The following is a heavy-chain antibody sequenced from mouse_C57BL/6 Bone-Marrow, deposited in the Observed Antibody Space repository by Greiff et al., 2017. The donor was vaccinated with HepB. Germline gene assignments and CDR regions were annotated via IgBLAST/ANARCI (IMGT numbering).Heavy chain of an antibody. J-gene: IGHJ4*01. CDR3: ARGYYGSSPFAMDY. CDR1: GISITTGNYR. Sequence: EVHLVESGPGLVKPSQTVFLTCTVTGISITTGNYRWSWIRQFPGNKLEWIGYIYYSGTITYNPSLTSRTTITRDTPKNQFFLEMNSLTAEDTATYYCARGYYGSSPFAMDYWGQGTSVTVSS. D-gene: IGHD1-1*01. V-gene: IGHV3-5*01. CDR2: IYYSGTI.